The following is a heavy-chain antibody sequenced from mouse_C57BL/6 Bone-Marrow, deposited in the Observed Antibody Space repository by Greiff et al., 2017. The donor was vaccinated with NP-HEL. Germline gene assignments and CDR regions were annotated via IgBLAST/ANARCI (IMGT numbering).Heavy chain of an antibody. CDR3: ARARYYYGSLFAY. J-gene: IGHJ3*01. D-gene: IGHD1-1*01. V-gene: IGHV5-4*03. CDR2: ISDGGSYT. CDR1: GFTFSSYA. Sequence: EVKLVESGGGLVKPGGSLKLSCAASGFTFSSYAMSWVRQTPEKRLEWVATISDGGSYTYYPDNVKGRFTISRDNAKNNLYLQMSHLKSEDTAMDYCARARYYYGSLFAYWGQGTRVTVSA.